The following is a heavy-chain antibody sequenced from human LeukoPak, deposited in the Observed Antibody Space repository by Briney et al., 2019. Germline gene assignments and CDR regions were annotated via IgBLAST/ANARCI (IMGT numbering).Heavy chain of an antibody. V-gene: IGHV4-59*01. CDR3: ARYDTAMDSFDY. D-gene: IGHD5-18*01. J-gene: IGHJ4*02. CDR2: IYYSGST. Sequence: SETLSLTCTVSGGSISSYYWSWIRQPPGKGLEWIGYIYYSGSTNYNPSLKSRVTISVDTSKNQFSLKLSSVTAADTAVYYCARYDTAMDSFDYWGQGTLVTVSS. CDR1: GGSISSYY.